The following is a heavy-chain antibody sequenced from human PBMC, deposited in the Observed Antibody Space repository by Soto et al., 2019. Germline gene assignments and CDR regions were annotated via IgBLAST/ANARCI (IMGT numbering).Heavy chain of an antibody. CDR1: GFTFSSYA. V-gene: IGHV3-23*01. CDR3: AKDEERYYYDSSGYYQY. Sequence: GGSLRLSCAASGFTFSSYAMSWVRQAPGKGLEWVSAISGSGGSTYYADSVKGRFTISRDNSKNTLYLQMNSLRAEDTAVYYCAKDEERYYYDSSGYYQYWGQGTLVTVSS. CDR2: ISGSGGST. D-gene: IGHD3-22*01. J-gene: IGHJ4*02.